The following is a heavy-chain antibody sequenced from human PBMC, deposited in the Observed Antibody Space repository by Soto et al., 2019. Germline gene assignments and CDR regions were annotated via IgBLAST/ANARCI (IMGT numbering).Heavy chain of an antibody. CDR3: ARSIGSGGVIGGFDY. J-gene: IGHJ4*02. D-gene: IGHD3-16*02. Sequence: QVQLVQSGAEVRKPGSAVRVSCKASGGTFNMYAMNWVRQAPGQGLEWMAGIIPIFDTPRYSQQFQVRVTITVDESTSTAYMELSSLRSEDTAIYYCARSIGSGGVIGGFDYWGQGTLVTVAS. V-gene: IGHV1-69*01. CDR1: GGTFNMYA. CDR2: IIPIFDTP.